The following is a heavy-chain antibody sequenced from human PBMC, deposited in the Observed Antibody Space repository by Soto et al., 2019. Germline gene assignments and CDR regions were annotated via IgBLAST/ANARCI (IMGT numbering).Heavy chain of an antibody. V-gene: IGHV4-39*01. CDR1: GGSISISTYY. Sequence: QLQLQESGPGLVKPSETLSLTCTVSGGSISISTYYWGWIRQPPGKGLEWIGSIYYSGSTYYNPSLKSRVTISVDTSKNQFSLKLSSVTAADTAVYYCASPSSSPDAFDIWGQGTMVSVPS. J-gene: IGHJ3*02. CDR2: IYYSGST. CDR3: ASPSSSPDAFDI. D-gene: IGHD1-26*01.